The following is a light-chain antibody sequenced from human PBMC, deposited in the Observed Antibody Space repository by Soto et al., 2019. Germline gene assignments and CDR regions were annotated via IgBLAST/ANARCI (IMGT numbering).Light chain of an antibody. Sequence: QSVLTQPPSASGTPGQRVTISCSGSSSIIARNSVNWYQQLPGTAPKLLIYDNNQRPSGVPDRFSGSKSGTSASLAISGLQSEDEADYYCAAWDDSLNGVVFGGGTKLTVL. J-gene: IGLJ2*01. CDR3: AAWDDSLNGVV. CDR2: DNN. V-gene: IGLV1-44*01. CDR1: SSIIARNS.